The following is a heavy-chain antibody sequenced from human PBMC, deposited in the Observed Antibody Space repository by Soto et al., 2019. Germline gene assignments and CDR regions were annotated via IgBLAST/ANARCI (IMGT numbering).Heavy chain of an antibody. CDR2: IYYSGNT. D-gene: IGHD3-16*01. CDR3: ASSGWGHWGHFDL. Sequence: SETLSLTCTVSGGSISTDYWSWIRQPPEKELEWIGYIYYSGNTNYNPSLKSRVTISIDTSKNQISLQLRSVTAADTAVYYCASSGWGHWGHFDLWGRGTLVT. V-gene: IGHV4-59*01. J-gene: IGHJ2*01. CDR1: GGSISTDY.